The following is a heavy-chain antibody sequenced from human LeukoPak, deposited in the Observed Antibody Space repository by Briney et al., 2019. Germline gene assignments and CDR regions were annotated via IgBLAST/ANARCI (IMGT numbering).Heavy chain of an antibody. Sequence: PGGSLRLSCAASGFAFSTYWMHWFRQAPGKGLVWVSRITSDGSTTTYADSVKGRFTISRDNAKNTLFLQMNSLRAEDTAVYFCARDADGLGPTSGYWGQGTLVTVSS. CDR3: ARDADGLGPTSGY. CDR2: ITSDGSTT. V-gene: IGHV3-74*01. D-gene: IGHD1-26*01. J-gene: IGHJ4*02. CDR1: GFAFSTYW.